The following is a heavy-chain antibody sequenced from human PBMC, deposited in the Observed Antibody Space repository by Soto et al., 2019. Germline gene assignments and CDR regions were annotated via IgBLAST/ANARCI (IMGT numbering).Heavy chain of an antibody. V-gene: IGHV5-51*01. CDR1: GYRFTSYW. CDR2: IFPSDSDT. D-gene: IGHD3-22*01. CDR3: ARKDKSGYFNWFDP. Sequence: LGESLKISCRTSGYRFTSYWIAWVRQMPGKGLEWMGIIFPSDSDTRYSPSFQGQVTISADRSTSTAFLQWASLKASDTAVYFCARKDKSGYFNWFDPWGQGTLVTVSS. J-gene: IGHJ5*02.